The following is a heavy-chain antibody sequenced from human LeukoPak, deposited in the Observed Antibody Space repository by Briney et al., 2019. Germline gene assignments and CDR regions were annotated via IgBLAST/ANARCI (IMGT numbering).Heavy chain of an antibody. CDR3: ARGQHFPTSPGYSGFYYMDV. D-gene: IGHD3-9*01. Sequence: PSQTLSLTCSVSGDSITSGNNYWSWIRQPAGKRLEFIVRIYSGGSTNFSPSLKSGGTISMNTSGNHFSLKLSSVTAADTAVYYCARGQHFPTSPGYSGFYYMDVWGKGTTVTVSS. CDR1: GDSITSGNNY. CDR2: IYSGGST. J-gene: IGHJ6*03. V-gene: IGHV4-61*02.